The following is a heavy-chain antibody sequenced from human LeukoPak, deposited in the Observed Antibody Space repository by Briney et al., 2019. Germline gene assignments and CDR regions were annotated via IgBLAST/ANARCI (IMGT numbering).Heavy chain of an antibody. CDR3: ARDLMGIAYRGAFYY. D-gene: IGHD6-13*01. CDR1: GFTFSSYG. Sequence: GGSLRLSCAASGFTFSSYGMHWVRQAPGKGLEWVAFIRYDGSNKYYADSVKGRFTISRDNSKNTLYLQMNSLRAEDTAVYYCARDLMGIAYRGAFYYWGQGTLVTVSS. CDR2: IRYDGSNK. V-gene: IGHV3-30*02. J-gene: IGHJ4*02.